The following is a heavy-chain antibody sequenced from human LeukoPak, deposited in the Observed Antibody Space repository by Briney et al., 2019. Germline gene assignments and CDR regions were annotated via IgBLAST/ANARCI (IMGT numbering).Heavy chain of an antibody. Sequence: GGSLRLSCAASGFTLNSYAMSWVRQAPGKGLEWVSGISGSGGSTYYADSVKGRFTISRDNSRNTLYLQMNSLRADDTAVYYCAEARADGRGYSDWGQGTLVTVSS. CDR3: AEARADGRGYSD. V-gene: IGHV3-23*01. J-gene: IGHJ4*02. CDR1: GFTLNSYA. D-gene: IGHD3-22*01. CDR2: ISGSGGST.